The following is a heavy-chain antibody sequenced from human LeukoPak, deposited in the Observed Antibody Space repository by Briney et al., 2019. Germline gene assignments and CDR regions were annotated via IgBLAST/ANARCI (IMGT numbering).Heavy chain of an antibody. CDR3: ARVDYGGNSSPYYFDY. D-gene: IGHD4-23*01. CDR2: INHSGST. CDR1: SGSFSGYY. J-gene: IGHJ4*02. Sequence: PSETLSLTGAVYSGSFSGYYWSWIRQPPGKGLEWIGEINHSGSTNYNPSLKSRVTISVDTSKNQFSLKLSSVTAADTAVYYCARVDYGGNSSPYYFDYWGQGTLVTVSS. V-gene: IGHV4-34*01.